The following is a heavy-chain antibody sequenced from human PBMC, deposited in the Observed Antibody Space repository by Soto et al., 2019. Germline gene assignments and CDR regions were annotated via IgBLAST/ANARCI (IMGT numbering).Heavy chain of an antibody. Sequence: GGSLRLSCAASGFIFSNHAMAWVRQAPGGGLNWVSVISGSGDHTYYADSGQGRFTISRDNSENTLYLQMNSLAAEDTAVYYCAKDGPVGNSPRGYLDSWGPGTLVTVSS. CDR3: AKDGPVGNSPRGYLDS. D-gene: IGHD4-4*01. J-gene: IGHJ5*01. V-gene: IGHV3-23*01. CDR1: GFIFSNHA. CDR2: ISGSGDHT.